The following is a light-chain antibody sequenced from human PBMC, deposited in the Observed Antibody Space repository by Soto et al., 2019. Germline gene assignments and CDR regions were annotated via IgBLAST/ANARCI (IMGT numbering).Light chain of an antibody. CDR2: DAS. Sequence: EIVLTQSPATLSLSPGERATLSCRASQSVSSYLTWYQQKPGQAPRLLVYDASNRAAGVPARFSGSGSGTDITLTISSLESEDFAVYYCQLRSSWPLTFGGGTKVEIK. V-gene: IGKV3-11*01. CDR3: QLRSSWPLT. CDR1: QSVSSY. J-gene: IGKJ4*01.